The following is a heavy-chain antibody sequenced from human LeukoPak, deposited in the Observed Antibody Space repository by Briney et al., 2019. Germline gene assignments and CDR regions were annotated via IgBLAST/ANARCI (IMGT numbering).Heavy chain of an antibody. V-gene: IGHV1-8*01. CDR1: GYTFTTYD. D-gene: IGHD1-26*01. CDR3: ARVTGSIDY. J-gene: IGHJ4*02. CDR2: MNPKSGYT. Sequence: GASVKVSCKASGYTFTTYDINWVRQATGQGLEWMGWMNPKSGYTGFAQKFQGRVTMTRDNSISTAYMELSSLRSEDTAVYYCARVTGSIDYWGQGTLVTVSS.